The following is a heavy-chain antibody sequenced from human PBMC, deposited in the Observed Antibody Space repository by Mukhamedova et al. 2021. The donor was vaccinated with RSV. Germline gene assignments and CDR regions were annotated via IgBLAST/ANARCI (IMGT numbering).Heavy chain of an antibody. CDR1: S. CDR2: IDWADDK. D-gene: IGHD2-21*02. CDR3: ARTGDFYSPHFDY. Sequence: SVNWIRQPPGKALEWLARIDWADDKYYSTSLQTRLTISTDTSQDQVVLTLTNMDPVATATYYCARTGDFYSPHFDYWGQGTLVTV. V-gene: IGHV2-70*11. J-gene: IGHJ4*02.